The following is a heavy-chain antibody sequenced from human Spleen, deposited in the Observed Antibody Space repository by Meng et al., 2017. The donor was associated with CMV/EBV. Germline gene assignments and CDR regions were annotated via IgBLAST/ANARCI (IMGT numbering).Heavy chain of an antibody. J-gene: IGHJ4*02. CDR3: AKDDSNGFYYFHY. D-gene: IGHD3-22*01. CDR2: IRSDGSNK. CDR1: GFTFSSYG. V-gene: IGHV3-30*02. Sequence: GESLKISCAASGFTFSSYGMHWVRQAPGKGLEWVALIRSDGSNKYYADSVRGRFTISRDNSMNMLYLQMNSLKPEDRALYYCAKDDSNGFYYFHYWGQGTLVTVSS.